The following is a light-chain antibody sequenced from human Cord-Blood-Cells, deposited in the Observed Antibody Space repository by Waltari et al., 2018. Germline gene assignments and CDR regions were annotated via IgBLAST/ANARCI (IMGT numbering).Light chain of an antibody. CDR3: CSYAGSRV. J-gene: IGLJ3*02. CDR1: SSDVGSYNL. V-gene: IGLV2-23*01. Sequence: QSALTQPASVSGSPGQSITISCTGTSSDVGSYNLVSWYQQHPGKAPKLMIYEGSKRPSGVSMRYSGSKSGNTASLTISGLQAEDEADYYCCSYAGSRVFGGGTKLTVL. CDR2: EGS.